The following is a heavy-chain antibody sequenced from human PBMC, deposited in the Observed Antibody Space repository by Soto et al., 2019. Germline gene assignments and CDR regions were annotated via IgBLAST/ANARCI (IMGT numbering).Heavy chain of an antibody. D-gene: IGHD2-15*01. CDR2: IYYSGYT. Sequence: QVQLQESGPGLVKPSETLSLTCAVSGGSINGYYWSWIRQPPGKGLGWIGFIYYSGYTNYKPSLKSRVTMSVDTSKNQVSLNLSFVTAADTAVYYCARHGSGGRAFDIWGQGTMVTVSS. CDR3: ARHGSGGRAFDI. J-gene: IGHJ3*02. CDR1: GGSINGYY. V-gene: IGHV4-59*08.